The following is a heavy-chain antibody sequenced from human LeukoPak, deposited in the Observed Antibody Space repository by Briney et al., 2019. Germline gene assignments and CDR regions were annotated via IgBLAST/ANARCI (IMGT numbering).Heavy chain of an antibody. CDR2: IYHSGST. V-gene: IGHV4-4*02. J-gene: IGHJ4*02. Sequence: PSETLSLTCAVSGGSISSSNWWSWVRQPPGKGLEWIGEIYHSGSTNYNPSLKSRVTISVDKSKNQFSLKLSSVTAADTAVYYCARAGVGQTAGDFDYWGQGTLVTVSS. CDR1: GGSISSSNW. D-gene: IGHD6-13*01. CDR3: ARAGVGQTAGDFDY.